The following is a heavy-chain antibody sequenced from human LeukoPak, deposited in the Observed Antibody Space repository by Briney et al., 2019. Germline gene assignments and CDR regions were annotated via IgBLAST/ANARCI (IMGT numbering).Heavy chain of an antibody. V-gene: IGHV1-69*13. CDR3: ARATYMTIAAAGNGHLDY. CDR2: ITPIFGTA. Sequence: SVKVSCKASGGTFSSYAISWVRQAPGQGLEWMGGITPIFGTANYAQKFQGRVTITADESTSTAYMELSSLRSEDTAVYYCARATYMTIAAAGNGHLDYWGQGTLVTVSS. J-gene: IGHJ4*02. CDR1: GGTFSSYA. D-gene: IGHD6-13*01.